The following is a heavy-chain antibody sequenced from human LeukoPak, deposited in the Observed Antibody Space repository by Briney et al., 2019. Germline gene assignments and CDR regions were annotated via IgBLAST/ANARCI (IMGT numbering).Heavy chain of an antibody. CDR2: IIPIFGTA. CDR3: ARVMDPSYYYYYGMDV. D-gene: IGHD3-10*01. V-gene: IGHV1-69*13. Sequence: SVKVSCKASGGTFSSYAISWMRQAPGQGLEWMGGIIPIFGTANYAQKFQGRVTITADESTSTAYMELSSLRSEDTAVYYCARVMDPSYYYYYGMDVWGQGTTVTVSS. J-gene: IGHJ6*02. CDR1: GGTFSSYA.